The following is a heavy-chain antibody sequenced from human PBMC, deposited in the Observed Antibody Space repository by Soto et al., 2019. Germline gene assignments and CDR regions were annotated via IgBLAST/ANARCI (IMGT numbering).Heavy chain of an antibody. CDR1: GYTFTGYY. CDR3: ARSHPEDTYGDYLFDC. V-gene: IGHV1-2*04. D-gene: IGHD4-17*01. CDR2: INPNSGGT. J-gene: IGHJ4*02. Sequence: GASVKVSCKASGYTFTGYYMHWVRQAPGQGLEWMGWINPNSGGTNYAQKFQGWVTMTRDTSISTAYMELSRLRSDDTAVYYCARSHPEDTYGDYLFDCWGQGTLVTVSS.